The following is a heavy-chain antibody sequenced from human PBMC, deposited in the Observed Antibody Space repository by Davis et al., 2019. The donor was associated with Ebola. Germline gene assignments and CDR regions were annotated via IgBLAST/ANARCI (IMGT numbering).Heavy chain of an antibody. Sequence: GESLKISCTASGFNFGEYALTWVRPTPRQGLEWVGFIRNKAYGGTTEYAASVKGRFTISRDDSGNIAYLQMNSLKIEDTAVYYCARESGGGIDYWGQGTLVTVSS. CDR2: IRNKAYGGTT. V-gene: IGHV3-49*04. J-gene: IGHJ4*02. CDR1: GFNFGEYA. D-gene: IGHD1-26*01. CDR3: ARESGGGIDY.